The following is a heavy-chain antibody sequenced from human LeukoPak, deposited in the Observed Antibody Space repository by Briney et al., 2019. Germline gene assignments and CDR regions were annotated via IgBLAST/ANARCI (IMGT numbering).Heavy chain of an antibody. CDR1: GFTFSDHS. CDR2: TRNEANSYTT. V-gene: IGHV3-72*01. D-gene: IGHD3-22*01. CDR3: AASLTYYYDSSGYARYGMDV. Sequence: GGSLRLSCAASGFTFSDHSMDWVRQAPGKGLEWVGRTRNEANSYTTEYAASVKGRFTISRDDSKSSLSLQMNSLKTEDTAVYYCAASLTYYYDSSGYARYGMDVWGQGTTVTVSS. J-gene: IGHJ6*02.